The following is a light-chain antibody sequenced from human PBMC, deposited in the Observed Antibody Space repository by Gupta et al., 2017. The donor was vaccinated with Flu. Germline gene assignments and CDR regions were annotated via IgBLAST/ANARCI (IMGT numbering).Light chain of an antibody. CDR1: YKNGITY. CDR2: EVS. CDR3: MRGTHPWT. Sequence: YKNGITYLTWFQQRPGQSPRRLIYEVSNRDSGVPDRFSGSGSGTDFTLKISRVEAEDVGAYYCMRGTHPWTFGQGTRLEI. J-gene: IGKJ2*02. V-gene: IGKV2-30*01.